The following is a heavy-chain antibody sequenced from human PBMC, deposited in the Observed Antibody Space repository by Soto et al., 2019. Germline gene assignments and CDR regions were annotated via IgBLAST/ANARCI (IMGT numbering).Heavy chain of an antibody. CDR2: IKSKTDGGTT. V-gene: IGHV3-15*01. CDR3: TTDKQAWSGYQLLDYYYYMDV. D-gene: IGHD3-3*01. CDR1: GFTFSNAW. Sequence: EVQLVESGGGLVKPGGSLRLSCAASGFTFSNAWMSWVRQAPGKGLEWVGRIKSKTDGGTTDYAAPVKGRFTISRDDSKNTLYLQMNSLKTEDTAVYYCTTDKQAWSGYQLLDYYYYMDVWGKGTTVTVSS. J-gene: IGHJ6*03.